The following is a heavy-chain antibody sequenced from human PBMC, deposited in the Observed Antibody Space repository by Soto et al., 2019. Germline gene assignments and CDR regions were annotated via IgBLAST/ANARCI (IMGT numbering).Heavy chain of an antibody. J-gene: IGHJ4*02. CDR3: ARITRSPNSGYSDY. Sequence: SETLSLTCAVSGGSISSGGYSWSWIRQPPGKGLEWIGYMYHSGSTYYNTSLKSRVTISIDRSKNQFSLILSSVTAADTAVYYCARITRSPNSGYSDYWGQRALVTVSS. D-gene: IGHD7-27*01. V-gene: IGHV4-30-2*02. CDR1: GGSISSGGYS. CDR2: MYHSGST.